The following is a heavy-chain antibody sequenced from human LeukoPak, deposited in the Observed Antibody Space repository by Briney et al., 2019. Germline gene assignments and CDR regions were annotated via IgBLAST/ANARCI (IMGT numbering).Heavy chain of an antibody. Sequence: SETLSLTCIVSGGSLSSYYYHGGWIRQPPGKGLKWIANIHYSVATYYNPSLKSRVTISIDTSKNQFALKLNSVTAADTAVYYCTTWRSGYADYWGQGALVTVSS. CDR1: GGSLSSYYYH. D-gene: IGHD3-3*01. V-gene: IGHV4-39*01. CDR2: IHYSVAT. J-gene: IGHJ4*02. CDR3: TTWRSGYADY.